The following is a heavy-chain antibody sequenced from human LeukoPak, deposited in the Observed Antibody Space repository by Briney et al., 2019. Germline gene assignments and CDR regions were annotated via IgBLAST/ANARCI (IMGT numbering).Heavy chain of an antibody. J-gene: IGHJ4*02. D-gene: IGHD3-3*01. CDR2: MNPNSGNT. V-gene: IGHV1-8*01. CDR3: ARKKPGYYDFWSGYSVDFDY. Sequence: ASVKVSCKASGYTFTSYDINWVRQATGQGLEWMGWMNPNSGNTGYAQKFQGGVTMTRNTSISTAYMELSSLRSEDTAVYYFARKKPGYYDFWSGYSVDFDYWGQGTLVTVSS. CDR1: GYTFTSYD.